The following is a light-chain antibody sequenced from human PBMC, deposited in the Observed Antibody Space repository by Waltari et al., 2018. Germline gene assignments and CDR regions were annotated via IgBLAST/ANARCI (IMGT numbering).Light chain of an antibody. J-gene: IGLJ1*01. Sequence: QSVLTKPPSLSGAPGQRVTISCTGSSSNIGAGYGVQWYHQFPGTSPKLLIYDNAMRRSVVPSRLLGSKVGTSASLAITGLQGGDEAGYDWESYDSSLRGFYVFGTGTKVTV. CDR1: SSNIGAGYG. CDR2: DNA. CDR3: ESYDSSLRGFYV. V-gene: IGLV1-40*01.